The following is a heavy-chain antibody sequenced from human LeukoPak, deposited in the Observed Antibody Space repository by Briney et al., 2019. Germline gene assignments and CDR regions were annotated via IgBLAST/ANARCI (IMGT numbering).Heavy chain of an antibody. D-gene: IGHD2-21*02. CDR1: GFTLSGSG. J-gene: IGHJ4*02. CDR2: ISYDGINK. CDR3: AKDWARGDSYYVDY. Sequence: PGGSLRLSCVASGFTLSGSGMHWVRQAPGKGLECVALISYDGINKYYADSVRGRFTISRDNSRNTLYLQMDSLGTDDTAMYYCAKDWARGDSYYVDYWGQGTQVTVSS. V-gene: IGHV3-30*18.